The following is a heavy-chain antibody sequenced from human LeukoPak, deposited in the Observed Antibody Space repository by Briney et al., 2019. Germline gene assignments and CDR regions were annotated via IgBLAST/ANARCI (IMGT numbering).Heavy chain of an antibody. J-gene: IGHJ3*02. V-gene: IGHV3-30*18. Sequence: GGSLRLSCAASGFTFSSYGMHWVRQAAGKGLEWVAVISYDGSNKYYADSVKGRFTISRDNSKNTLYLQMNSLRAEDTAVYYCAKGGYYYDSSGPDAFDIWGQGTMVTVSS. CDR1: GFTFSSYG. D-gene: IGHD3-22*01. CDR2: ISYDGSNK. CDR3: AKGGYYYDSSGPDAFDI.